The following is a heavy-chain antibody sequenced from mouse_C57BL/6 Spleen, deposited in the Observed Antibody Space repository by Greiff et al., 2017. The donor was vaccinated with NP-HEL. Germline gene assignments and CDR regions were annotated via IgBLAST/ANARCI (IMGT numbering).Heavy chain of an antibody. CDR1: GFTFSDYG. CDR2: ISSGSSTI. J-gene: IGHJ3*01. Sequence: VQLVESGGGLVKPGGSLKLSCAASGFTFSDYGMHWVRQAPEKGLEWVAYISSGSSTIYYADTVKGRFTISRDNAKNTLFLQMTSLRSEDTAMYYCARPLLRSPAWFAYWGQGTLVTVSA. CDR3: ARPLLRSPAWFAY. V-gene: IGHV5-17*01. D-gene: IGHD1-1*01.